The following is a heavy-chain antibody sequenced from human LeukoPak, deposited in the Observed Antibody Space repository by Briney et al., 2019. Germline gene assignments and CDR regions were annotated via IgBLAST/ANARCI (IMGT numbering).Heavy chain of an antibody. CDR1: GGSISSGDYY. CDR3: ARDRHCSGGSCYRYYFDY. V-gene: IGHV4-30-4*08. D-gene: IGHD2-15*01. Sequence: SETLSLTCTVSGGSISSGDYYWSWIRQPPGKGLEWIGYIYYSGSTYYNPSLKSRVTISVDTSKNQFSLKLSSVTAADTAVYYCARDRHCSGGSCYRYYFDYWGQGTLVTVSS. CDR2: IYYSGST. J-gene: IGHJ4*02.